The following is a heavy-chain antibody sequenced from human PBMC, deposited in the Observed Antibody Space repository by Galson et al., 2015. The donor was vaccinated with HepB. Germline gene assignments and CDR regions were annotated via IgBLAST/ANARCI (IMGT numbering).Heavy chain of an antibody. CDR3: ARDLISVVRGVPINQLDY. CDR1: GFTFSSYW. Sequence: SLRLSCAASGFTFSSYWMSWVRQAPGKGLEWVANIKQDGSEKYYVDSVKGRFTISRDNAKNSLYLQMNSLRAEDTAVYYCARDLISVVRGVPINQLDYWGQGTLVTVSS. D-gene: IGHD3-10*01. J-gene: IGHJ4*02. CDR2: IKQDGSEK. V-gene: IGHV3-7*01.